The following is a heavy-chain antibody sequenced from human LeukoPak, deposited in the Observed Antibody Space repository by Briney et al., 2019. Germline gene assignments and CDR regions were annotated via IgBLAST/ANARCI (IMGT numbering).Heavy chain of an antibody. CDR3: ARGKYSSGWLDY. CDR1: GFTFSRYR. V-gene: IGHV3-21*01. Sequence: AGGSLSLFCAASGFTFSRYRMSWVRQAPGKGLEWVSSITTSSTYISYADSVKGRFTISRDNAKNSLYLQMNSLRAEDTAVYYCARGKYSSGWLDYWGQGTPVTVSS. J-gene: IGHJ4*02. CDR2: ITTSSTYI. D-gene: IGHD6-19*01.